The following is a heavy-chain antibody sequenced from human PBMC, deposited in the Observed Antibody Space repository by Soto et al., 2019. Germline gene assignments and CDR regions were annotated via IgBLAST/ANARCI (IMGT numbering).Heavy chain of an antibody. V-gene: IGHV3-20*04. CDR1: GFTFDDYG. D-gene: IGHD1-26*01. J-gene: IGHJ6*02. CDR2: INWNGGST. Sequence: PGGSLRLSCAASGFTFDDYGMSWVRQAPGKGLEWVSGINWNGGSTGYADSVKGRLTISRDNAKNSLYLQMNSLRAEDTALYYCARAFRGYSGSYSSTKYYYYYYGMDVWGQGTTVTVSS. CDR3: ARAFRGYSGSYSSTKYYYYYYGMDV.